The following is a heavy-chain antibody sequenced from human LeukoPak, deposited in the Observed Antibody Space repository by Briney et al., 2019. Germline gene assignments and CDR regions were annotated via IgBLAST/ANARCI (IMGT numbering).Heavy chain of an antibody. CDR3: ARLVGYGGNPIDY. V-gene: IGHV4-59*08. J-gene: IGHJ4*02. CDR2: IYYSGST. D-gene: IGHD4-23*01. Sequence: PETLSLTCTVSGGSISSYYWSWIRQPPGKGLEWIGYIYYSGSTNYNPSLKSRVTISVDTSKNQFSLKLSSVTAADTAVYYCARLVGYGGNPIDYWGQGTLVTVSS. CDR1: GGSISSYY.